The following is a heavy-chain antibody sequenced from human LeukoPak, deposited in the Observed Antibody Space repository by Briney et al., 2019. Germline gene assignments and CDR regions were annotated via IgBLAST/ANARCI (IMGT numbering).Heavy chain of an antibody. CDR2: IYYSGST. V-gene: IGHV4-31*03. CDR1: GGSVSRGGYY. CDR3: ARGKDYGDYWYFDL. Sequence: PSETLSLTCTVSGGSVSRGGYYWSWIRQHPGKGLEWIGYIYYSGSTYYNPSLKSRLTISVDTSKNQFSLKLSSVTAADTAVYYCARGKDYGDYWYFDLWGRGTLVTVSS. D-gene: IGHD4-17*01. J-gene: IGHJ2*01.